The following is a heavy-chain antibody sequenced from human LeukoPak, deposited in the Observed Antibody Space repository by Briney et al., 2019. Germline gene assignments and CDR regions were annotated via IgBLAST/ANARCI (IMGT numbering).Heavy chain of an antibody. Sequence: SETLSLTCTVSGGSISSYYWSCMRESAGKGGEWIRSIYTSGSTNYNSSLKSRVTMSVDTSQNHFSLTLNSATAADTDVYYCARIYYSRFDPWGQGTLVTVSS. V-gene: IGHV4-4*07. J-gene: IGHJ5*02. D-gene: IGHD3-10*01. CDR3: ARIYYSRFDP. CDR1: GGSISSYY. CDR2: IYTSGST.